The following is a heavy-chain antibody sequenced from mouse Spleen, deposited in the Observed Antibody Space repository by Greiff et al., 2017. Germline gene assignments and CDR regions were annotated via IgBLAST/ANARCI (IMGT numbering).Heavy chain of an antibody. CDR3: ARLCDYAFAY. V-gene: IGHV1-80*01. D-gene: IGHD2-4*01. J-gene: IGHJ3*01. Sequence: QVQLKESGAELVKPGASVKISCKASGYAFSSYWMNWVKQRPGKGLEWIGQIYPGDGDTNYNGKFKGKATLTADKSSSTAYMQLSSLTSEDSAVYFCARLCDYAFAYWGQGTLVTVSA. CDR1: GYAFSSYW. CDR2: IYPGDGDT.